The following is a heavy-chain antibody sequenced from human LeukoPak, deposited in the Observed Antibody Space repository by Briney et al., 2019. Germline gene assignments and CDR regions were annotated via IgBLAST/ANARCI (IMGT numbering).Heavy chain of an antibody. D-gene: IGHD2-2*01. V-gene: IGHV4-39*01. CDR2: IYYSGST. J-gene: IGHJ3*02. Sequence: PSETLSLTCTVSGGSISSSSYYWGWIRQPPGKGLEWIGSIYYSGSTYYNPSLKSRVTISVDTSKNQFSLKLSSVTAADTAVYYCARLVLNYQLPRSHDAFDIWGQGTMATVSS. CDR3: ARLVLNYQLPRSHDAFDI. CDR1: GGSISSSSYY.